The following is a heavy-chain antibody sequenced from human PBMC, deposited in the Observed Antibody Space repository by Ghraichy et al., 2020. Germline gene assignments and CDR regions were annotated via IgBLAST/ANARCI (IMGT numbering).Heavy chain of an antibody. CDR1: GFTFISDR. Sequence: GGSLRLSCAASGFTFISDRMNWVRQAPGKGLEWVSFIDSSSIYIEYADTVKRRFTISRDTAKNTLYLQMYGLRAEDTAVYYCARDPGYCSGGRCYFEQFDFWRQGPLITASS. J-gene: IGHJ4*02. D-gene: IGHD2-15*01. CDR2: IDSSSIYI. CDR3: ARDPGYCSGGRCYFEQFDF. V-gene: IGHV3-21*01.